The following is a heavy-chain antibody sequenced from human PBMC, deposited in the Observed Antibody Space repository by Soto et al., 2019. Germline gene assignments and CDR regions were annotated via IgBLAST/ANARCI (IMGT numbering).Heavy chain of an antibody. CDR1: GFTFSSYA. J-gene: IGHJ4*02. Sequence: PXGSLRLSCAASGFTFSSYAMHWVRQAPGKGLEWVAVISYDGSNKYYADSVKGRFTISRDNSKNTLYLQMNSLRAEDTAVYYCARCATPVEPILASTIDSWGQGTLVTVSS. CDR3: ARCATPVEPILASTIDS. CDR2: ISYDGSNK. V-gene: IGHV3-30-3*01.